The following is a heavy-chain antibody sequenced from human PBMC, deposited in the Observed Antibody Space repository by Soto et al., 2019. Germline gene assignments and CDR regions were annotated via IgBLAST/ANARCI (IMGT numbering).Heavy chain of an antibody. Sequence: EVQLVESGGGLVKPGGSLRLSCAASGLSFGDAWMSWVRQAPGKGLEWVGRIKSKADGGSTDYAAPVKGRFASSRDDSANTLFLQMSGLKREDTAVYYCTSHQYWGHGTLVIVS. J-gene: IGHJ1*01. CDR2: IKSKADGGST. CDR3: TSHQY. V-gene: IGHV3-15*05. CDR1: GLSFGDAW.